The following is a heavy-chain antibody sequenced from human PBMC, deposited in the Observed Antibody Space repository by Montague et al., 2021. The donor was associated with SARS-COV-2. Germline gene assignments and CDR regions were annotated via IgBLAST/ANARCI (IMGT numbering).Heavy chain of an antibody. CDR1: VSWNYGED. CDR2: FCYRKNT. J-gene: IGHJ5*01. CDR3: ARESTYNWFDS. V-gene: IGHV4-59*01. Sequence: SETLSLTCSRLVSWNYGEDRKSTRLTSSNHPKWYGDFCYRKNTNYNPSLKSRVTISVQPSKNQFSLSLTSVTAADTAVYYCARESTYNWFDSWGQGTLVTVSS. D-gene: IGHD5/OR15-5a*01.